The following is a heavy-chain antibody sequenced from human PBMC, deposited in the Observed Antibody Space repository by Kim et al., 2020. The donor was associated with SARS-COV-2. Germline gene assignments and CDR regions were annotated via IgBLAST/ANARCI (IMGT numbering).Heavy chain of an antibody. V-gene: IGHV3-21*01. CDR1: GFTFSRNT. Sequence: GGSLRLSCTASGFTFSRNTMNWVRQAPGKGLEWVSSISSTSDYIYYADSVKGRFTISRDNANNSLYLQMNSLRAEDTAVYYCARGRFASGGGCYSDYWGQGTLVTVSS. D-gene: IGHD2-15*01. J-gene: IGHJ4*02. CDR2: ISSTSDYI. CDR3: ARGRFASGGGCYSDY.